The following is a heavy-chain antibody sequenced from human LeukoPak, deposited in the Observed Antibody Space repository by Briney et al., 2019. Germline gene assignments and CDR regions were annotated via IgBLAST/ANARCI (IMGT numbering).Heavy chain of an antibody. Sequence: GRSLRLSCVASGFSFSSYAMHWVRQAPGKGLEWVSAISGSGGSTYYADSVKGRFTISRDNSKNTLYLQMNSLRAEDTAVYYCAKDGGSYGESDYWGQGTLVTVSS. CDR2: ISGSGGST. CDR1: GFSFSSYA. D-gene: IGHD1-26*01. J-gene: IGHJ4*02. CDR3: AKDGGSYGESDY. V-gene: IGHV3-23*01.